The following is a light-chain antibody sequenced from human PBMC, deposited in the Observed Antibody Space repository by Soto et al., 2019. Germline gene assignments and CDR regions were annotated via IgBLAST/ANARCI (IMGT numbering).Light chain of an antibody. CDR1: SSDVGSYNR. J-gene: IGLJ2*01. CDR3: SSYTTSSTVV. Sequence: QSALTQPPSVSGSPGQSVTISCTGTSSDVGSYNRVSWYQQPPGTAPKLMIYEVNNRPSGVPDRFSGSKSGNTASLTISGFQAEDEADYYCSSYTTSSTVVFGGGTKLTVL. V-gene: IGLV2-18*02. CDR2: EVN.